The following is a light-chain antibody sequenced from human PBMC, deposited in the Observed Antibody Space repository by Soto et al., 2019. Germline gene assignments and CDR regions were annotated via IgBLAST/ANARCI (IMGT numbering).Light chain of an antibody. J-gene: IGKJ3*01. Sequence: IVLTQFPGTLSLSPGERATLSCRASQGVRNSYLAWYQQKPGQAPRLLIYGASTRATGVSDRFSGSGSGTDFTLTITRLEPEEFAVYYCQQYGTSPQFTFGPGTKVDI. CDR2: GAS. CDR1: QGVRNSY. CDR3: QQYGTSPQFT. V-gene: IGKV3-20*01.